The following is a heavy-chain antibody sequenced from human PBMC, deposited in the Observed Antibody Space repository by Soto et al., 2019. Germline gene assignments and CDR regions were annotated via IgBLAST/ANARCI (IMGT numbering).Heavy chain of an antibody. J-gene: IGHJ6*02. Sequence: PSQTLSLTCVISGDSVSSNGACLNLSLQSPSRGLQWLGRIYYRSKWFHDYAASVESRMAINPDTSRNQFSLQLNYVTPEDTAVYYCARVHCSAGTCLDGLDFWGQGTTVTVSS. CDR3: ARVHCSAGTCLDGLDF. V-gene: IGHV6-1*01. CDR1: GDSVSSNGAC. D-gene: IGHD2-15*01. CDR2: IYYRSKWFH.